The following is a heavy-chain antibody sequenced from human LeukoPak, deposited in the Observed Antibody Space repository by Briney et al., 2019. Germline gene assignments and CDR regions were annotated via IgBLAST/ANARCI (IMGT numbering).Heavy chain of an antibody. D-gene: IGHD6-19*01. CDR3: ARLRMGLVPDLLDY. Sequence: SETLSLTCTVSGVSIGSRLYYWGWIRQSPGKGLEWIGSISYSGTTFYNPSLKSRITISVDTSKNQFSLKLSSVTAADTALYYCARLRMGLVPDLLDYWGQGTLVTVSS. CDR2: ISYSGTT. J-gene: IGHJ4*02. CDR1: GVSIGSRLYY. V-gene: IGHV4-39*01.